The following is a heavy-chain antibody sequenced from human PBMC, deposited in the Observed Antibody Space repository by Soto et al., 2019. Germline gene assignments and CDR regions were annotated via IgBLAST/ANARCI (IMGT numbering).Heavy chain of an antibody. Sequence: QVQLQESRPGLVKPSGTLSLTCAVSSGSISSSNWWSWVRQPPGKGLEWIGEIYHSGSTNYNPSLKSRVTISVDKSKDQFSLMLSSVTAADTAVYYCARVYCSGGSCYPRYYYYMDVWGKGTTVTVSS. CDR1: SGSISSSNW. D-gene: IGHD2-15*01. CDR2: IYHSGST. V-gene: IGHV4-4*02. J-gene: IGHJ6*03. CDR3: ARVYCSGGSCYPRYYYYMDV.